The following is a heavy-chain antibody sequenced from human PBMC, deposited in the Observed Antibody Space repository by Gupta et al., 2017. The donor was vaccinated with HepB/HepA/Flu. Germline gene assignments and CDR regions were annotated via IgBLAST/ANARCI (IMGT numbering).Heavy chain of an antibody. CDR1: GLTFSSYW. Sequence: EVQLVESGGALVQPGGSLRLSCADSGLTFSSYWMNWVRQAPGKGLGWVVNIEQDGSEKNYVDSVKGRLTIARDNAKTLMYLQMNSLRVDDTAVYYCAGGIGCWIDYWGQGFLVIGSS. D-gene: IGHD6-19*01. J-gene: IGHJ5*01. V-gene: IGHV3-7*01. CDR2: IEQDGSEK. CDR3: AGGIGCWIDY.